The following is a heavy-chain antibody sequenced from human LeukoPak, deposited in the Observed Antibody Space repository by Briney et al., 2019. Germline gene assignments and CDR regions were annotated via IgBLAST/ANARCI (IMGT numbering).Heavy chain of an antibody. CDR1: GGTFSSYA. D-gene: IGHD6-19*01. V-gene: IGHV1-69*06. CDR3: ARDGAYSSVGNWFDP. CDR2: IIPIFGTA. J-gene: IGHJ5*02. Sequence: ASVKVSCKASGGTFSSYAISGVRQAPGQGLEWMGGIIPIFGTANYAQKFQGRVTITADKSTSTAYMELSSLRSEDTAVYYCARDGAYSSVGNWFDPWGQGTLVTVSS.